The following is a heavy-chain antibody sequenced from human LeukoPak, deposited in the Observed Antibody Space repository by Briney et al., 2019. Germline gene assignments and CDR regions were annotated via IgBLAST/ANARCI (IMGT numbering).Heavy chain of an antibody. D-gene: IGHD5-12*01. Sequence: GGSLRLSCTASGFTFGDYAMSWVRQAPGKGLERVGFIRSKAYGGTTEYAASVKGRFTISRDDSKSIAYLQMNSLKTEDTAVYYCTRDSIVATIFSDYWGQGTLVTVSS. CDR1: GFTFGDYA. J-gene: IGHJ4*02. CDR2: IRSKAYGGTT. CDR3: TRDSIVATIFSDY. V-gene: IGHV3-49*04.